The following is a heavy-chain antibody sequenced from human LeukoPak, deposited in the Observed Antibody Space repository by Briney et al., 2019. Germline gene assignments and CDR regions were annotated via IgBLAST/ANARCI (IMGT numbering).Heavy chain of an antibody. CDR1: GFTFDDYA. CDR3: AKEKEEQLRYNYMDV. V-gene: IGHV3-43D*03. Sequence: PGGSLRLSCAASGFTFDDYAMHWVRQAPGKGLEWVSLISWDGGSTYYADSVKGRFTISRDNSKNSLYLQMNSLRAEDTALYYCAKEKEEQLRYNYMDVWGKGTTVTVSS. D-gene: IGHD5-18*01. J-gene: IGHJ6*03. CDR2: ISWDGGST.